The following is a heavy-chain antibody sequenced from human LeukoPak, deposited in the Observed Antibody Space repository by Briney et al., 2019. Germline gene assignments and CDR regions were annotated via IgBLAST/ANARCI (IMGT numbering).Heavy chain of an antibody. CDR2: IYPGDSDT. Sequence: GESLKISCQGSGYTFTSYWIGWVRQMPGKGLEWMGIIYPGDSDTRYSPSFQGQDSISVDKSISTAYLQRSRLKATDTAMYYYARRGSGWCVDYWGQGTLVTVSS. CDR3: ARRGSGWCVDY. D-gene: IGHD6-19*01. V-gene: IGHV5-51*01. CDR1: GYTFTSYW. J-gene: IGHJ4*02.